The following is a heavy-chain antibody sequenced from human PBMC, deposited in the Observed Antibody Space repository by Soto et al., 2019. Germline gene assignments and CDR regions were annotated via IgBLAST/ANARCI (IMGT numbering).Heavy chain of an antibody. D-gene: IGHD3-16*01. CDR2: ISAYNGNT. V-gene: IGHV1-18*04. CDR3: AMVDVYVTPSPQDV. CDR1: GYTFTSYY. Sequence: ASVKVSCKASGYTFTSYYMHWVRQAPGQGLEWMGMISAYNGNTNYAQNLQGRVTLTTDTSTSTAYMELTSLRSNDTAIYYCAMVDVYVTPSPQDVWGQGTTVTVSS. J-gene: IGHJ6*02.